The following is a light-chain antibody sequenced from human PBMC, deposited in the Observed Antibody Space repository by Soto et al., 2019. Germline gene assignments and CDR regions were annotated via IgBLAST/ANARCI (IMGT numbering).Light chain of an antibody. CDR3: QRYGSSLLT. CDR1: QSVSSSY. Sequence: EIVLTQSPGTLSLSPGERATLSCRASQSVSSSYLAWYQQKPGQAPRLLIYGASSRATGIPDRFSGSGSGTGSTLTVSRVEPEDFAMYYCQRYGSSLLTFGGGTKVEIK. J-gene: IGKJ4*01. V-gene: IGKV3-20*01. CDR2: GAS.